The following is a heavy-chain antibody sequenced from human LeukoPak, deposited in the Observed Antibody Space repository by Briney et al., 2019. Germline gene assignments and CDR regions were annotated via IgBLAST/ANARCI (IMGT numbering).Heavy chain of an antibody. J-gene: IGHJ2*01. D-gene: IGHD2-2*01. Sequence: PSGTLSLTCTVSGGSISSGGYYWGWIRPHPGQGLVWIVRIYDSGRTYSNPSLKSCVTISVDTSNNQFSLKLSSVTAVDAAVYYWARRLDCSSTSCCRVGSNWYFDLWGRGTLVTVSS. CDR1: GGSISSGGYY. CDR3: ARRLDCSSTSCCRVGSNWYFDL. CDR2: IYDSGRT. V-gene: IGHV4-39*01.